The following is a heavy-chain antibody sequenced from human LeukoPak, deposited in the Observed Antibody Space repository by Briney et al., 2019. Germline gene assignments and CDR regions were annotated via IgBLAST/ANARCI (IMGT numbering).Heavy chain of an antibody. CDR3: ARGYGSGSYYNWDNWFDP. D-gene: IGHD3-10*01. Sequence: GASVKVSCKASGYTFTSYYMHWVRQAPGQGLGWMGIINPSGGSTSYAQKFQGRVTMTRDMSTSTVYMELSSLRSEDTAVYYCARGYGSGSYYNWDNWFDPWGQGTLVTVSS. V-gene: IGHV1-46*01. CDR1: GYTFTSYY. J-gene: IGHJ5*02. CDR2: INPSGGST.